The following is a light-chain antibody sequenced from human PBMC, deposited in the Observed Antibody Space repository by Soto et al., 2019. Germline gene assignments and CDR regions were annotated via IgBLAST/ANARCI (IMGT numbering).Light chain of an antibody. Sequence: EIVMTQSPATLSVSPGERATLSCRASQSVSSKLAWYQQKPGQAPRLFIFGASTRATNISARFTGSGSGTEFTLTISSLQPEDFATYYCQQLITYPQTFGQGTKVDIK. CDR3: QQLITYPQT. V-gene: IGKV3-15*01. CDR2: GAS. CDR1: QSVSSK. J-gene: IGKJ1*01.